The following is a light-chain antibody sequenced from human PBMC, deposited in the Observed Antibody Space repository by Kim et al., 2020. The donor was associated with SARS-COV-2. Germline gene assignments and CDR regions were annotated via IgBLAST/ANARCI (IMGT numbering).Light chain of an antibody. V-gene: IGKV3-11*01. CDR2: GAS. Sequence: EIVLTQSPATLSLSPGERATLSCRASQSVKSKNLAWYQQKPGQAPRLLIYGASSRATGIPARFSGSGSGTDFTLTINSLEPEDFAVYYCQQRNNWPLTFGGGTKVDIK. J-gene: IGKJ4*01. CDR3: QQRNNWPLT. CDR1: QSVKSKN.